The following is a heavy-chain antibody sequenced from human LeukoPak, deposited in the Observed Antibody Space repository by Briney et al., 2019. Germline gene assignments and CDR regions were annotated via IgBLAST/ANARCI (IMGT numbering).Heavy chain of an antibody. J-gene: IGHJ5*02. Sequence: ASVKVSFKVSGYTLTELSMHWVRQAPGKGLEWMGGFDPEDGETIYAQKFQGRVTMTEDTSTDTAYMELSSLRSEDTAVYYCATTGLPAVSSIWHNNWFDHWGQGTLVTVSS. V-gene: IGHV1-24*01. CDR2: FDPEDGET. CDR1: GYTLTELS. D-gene: IGHD6-13*01. CDR3: ATTGLPAVSSIWHNNWFDH.